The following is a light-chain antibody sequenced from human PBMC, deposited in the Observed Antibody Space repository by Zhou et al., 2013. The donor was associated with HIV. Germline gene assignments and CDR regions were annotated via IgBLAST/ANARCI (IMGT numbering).Light chain of an antibody. CDR2: AAS. Sequence: DIQMTQSPSSLSASVGDRVSIACRASQAIYNYLAWYQQKPGKAPKLLIYAASTLQTGVPSRFSGTGSGTEYTLTITNLQPDDFATYFCQQYNTYPWTFGQGTKVEIK. V-gene: IGKV1-9*01. CDR3: QQYNTYPWT. J-gene: IGKJ1*01. CDR1: QAIYNY.